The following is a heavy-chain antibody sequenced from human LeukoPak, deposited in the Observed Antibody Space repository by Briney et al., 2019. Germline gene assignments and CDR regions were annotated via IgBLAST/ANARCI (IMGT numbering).Heavy chain of an antibody. CDR2: INPHSGGA. CDR1: GYTFTAYY. Sequence: ASVKVSCKASGYTFTAYYINWVRQAPGQGLEWMGWINPHSGGAVYAQGFQGRVTMTRDTSISTACMELSRLRSDDTAVYYCARFEDYGGNRDVFDIWGQGTMVTVSS. J-gene: IGHJ3*02. CDR3: ARFEDYGGNRDVFDI. D-gene: IGHD4-23*01. V-gene: IGHV1-2*02.